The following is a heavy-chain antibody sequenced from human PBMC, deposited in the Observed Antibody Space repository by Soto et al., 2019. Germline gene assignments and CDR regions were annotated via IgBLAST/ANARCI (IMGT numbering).Heavy chain of an antibody. D-gene: IGHD3-3*01. CDR1: RYTFTSYY. CDR3: AKAKFDFWSGYWSPSLDF. V-gene: IGHV1-2*02. Sequence: QVQLVQSGAEVKKPGASVKVSCKASRYTFTSYYIHWVRQAPGQGLEWMGWINPNNGYTKYTQKFQGRVTVTRDTSSTTAYLELTRLQSDDTAVYYCAKAKFDFWSGYWSPSLDFWGQGTLVTVSS. J-gene: IGHJ4*02. CDR2: INPNNGYT.